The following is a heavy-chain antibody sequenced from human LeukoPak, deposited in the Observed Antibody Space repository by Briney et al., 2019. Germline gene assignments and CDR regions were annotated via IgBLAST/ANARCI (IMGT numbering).Heavy chain of an antibody. CDR2: IKQDGSEK. CDR3: ARVQQYDKFDY. CDR1: GFTFSSYW. J-gene: IGHJ4*02. V-gene: IGHV3-7*03. D-gene: IGHD3-22*01. Sequence: GGSLRLSCAASGFTFSSYWMSWVRQAPGKGLEWVANIKQDGSEKYYVDSVEGRFTISRDNAKNSLYLQMNSLRAEDTAFYYCARVQQYDKFDYWGQGTLVAVSS.